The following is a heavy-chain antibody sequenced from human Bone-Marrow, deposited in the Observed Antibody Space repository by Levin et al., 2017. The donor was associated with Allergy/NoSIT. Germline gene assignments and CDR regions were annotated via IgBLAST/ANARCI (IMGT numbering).Heavy chain of an antibody. Sequence: GASVKVSCMASGYAFTTYDINWVRQAPGQGLEWLGWVNPDNGDTEYAQKFQGRVTMTRNTSFTTAYMELSSLRFEDTAVYYCARAEFIYRSSGSQNFHCYGLDVWGQGTTVTVSS. V-gene: IGHV1-8*01. J-gene: IGHJ6*02. CDR2: VNPDNGDT. CDR3: ARAEFIYRSSGSQNFHCYGLDV. D-gene: IGHD1-26*01. CDR1: GYAFTTYD.